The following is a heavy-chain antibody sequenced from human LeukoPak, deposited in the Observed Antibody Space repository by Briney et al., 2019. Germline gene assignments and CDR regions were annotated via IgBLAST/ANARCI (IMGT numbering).Heavy chain of an antibody. CDR2: INPSGGST. V-gene: IGHV1-46*01. J-gene: IGHJ5*02. D-gene: IGHD1-26*01. Sequence: ASVKVSCKATGYTFTNHYLHWVRQAPGLGLEWMGIINPSGGSTSYAQKFQGRVTMTRDMSTSTVYMELSSLRSEDTAVYYCARGPPYSGSYGWFDPWGQGTLVTVSS. CDR3: ARGPPYSGSYGWFDP. CDR1: GYTFTNHY.